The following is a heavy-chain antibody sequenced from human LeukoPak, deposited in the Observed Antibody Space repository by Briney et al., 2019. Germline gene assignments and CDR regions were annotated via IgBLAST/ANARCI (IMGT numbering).Heavy chain of an antibody. CDR3: AKDPHYDSSGYSFDP. Sequence: GGSLRLSCAASGFTFSNYAMSWVRQAPGKGLEWVSGIRGSGDTTYYADSVKGRFTISRDNSKNTLYLQMNSLRAEDTAVYYCAKDPHYDSSGYSFDPWGQGNPGHRLL. J-gene: IGHJ5*02. CDR1: GFTFSNYA. CDR2: IRGSGDTT. V-gene: IGHV3-23*01. D-gene: IGHD3-22*01.